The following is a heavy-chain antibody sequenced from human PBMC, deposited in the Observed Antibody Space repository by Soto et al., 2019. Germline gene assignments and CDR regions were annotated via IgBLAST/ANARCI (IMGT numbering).Heavy chain of an antibody. J-gene: IGHJ4*02. V-gene: IGHV4-34*01. CDR1: GGSFSGYY. CDR2: INYGGST. CDR3: ARGQVCSGGSCFSKY. Sequence: QVQLQQWGAGLLKPSETLSLTCAVYGGSFSGYYWYWIRQPPGKGLEWIGQINYGGSTNYNPSLKSRVTISVDTSKNQFSLKLNSVTAADTAVYFCARGQVCSGGSCFSKYWGQGTLVTVSS. D-gene: IGHD2-15*01.